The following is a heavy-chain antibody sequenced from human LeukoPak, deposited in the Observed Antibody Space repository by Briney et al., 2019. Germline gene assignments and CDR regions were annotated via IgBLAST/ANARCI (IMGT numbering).Heavy chain of an antibody. CDR2: IRYDGSNK. J-gene: IGHJ3*02. V-gene: IGHV3-30*02. Sequence: GGSLRLSCAASGFTFSSYGMDWVRQAAGKGLEWVAFIRYDGSNKYYGDSVKGRFTISRDNSKNTLYLQMNSLIAEATVVYYCAKPYYGPDKIDAFDIWGQGTMVTVSS. CDR1: GFTFSSYG. CDR3: AKPYYGPDKIDAFDI. D-gene: IGHD3-10*01.